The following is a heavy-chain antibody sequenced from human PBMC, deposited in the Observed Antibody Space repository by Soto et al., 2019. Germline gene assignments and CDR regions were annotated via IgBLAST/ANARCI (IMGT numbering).Heavy chain of an antibody. Sequence: ASVKVSCKASGYTFTSYDINWVRQATGQGLEWMGWMNPNSGNTGYAQKFQGRVTMTRNTSISTAYMELSSLRSEDTAVYYCASPRPMITFGGVIANDAFDIWGQGTMVTVSS. J-gene: IGHJ3*02. CDR1: GYTFTSYD. CDR2: MNPNSGNT. D-gene: IGHD3-16*02. CDR3: ASPRPMITFGGVIANDAFDI. V-gene: IGHV1-8*01.